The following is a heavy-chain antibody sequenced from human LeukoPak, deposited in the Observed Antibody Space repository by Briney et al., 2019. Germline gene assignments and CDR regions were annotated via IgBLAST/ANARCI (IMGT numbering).Heavy chain of an antibody. D-gene: IGHD3-22*01. J-gene: IGHJ4*02. CDR1: GGTFSSYA. CDR2: INPNSGGT. Sequence: ASVKVSCKASGGTFSSYAISWVRQAPGQGLEWMGWINPNSGGTNYAQKFQGRVTMTRDTSISTAYMELSRLRSDDTAVYYCARHDYYDSSSLDYWGQGTLVTVSS. V-gene: IGHV1-2*02. CDR3: ARHDYYDSSSLDY.